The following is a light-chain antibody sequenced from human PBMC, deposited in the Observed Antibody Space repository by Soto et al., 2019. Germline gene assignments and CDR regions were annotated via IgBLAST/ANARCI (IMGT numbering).Light chain of an antibody. J-gene: IGKJ3*01. Sequence: IVLTQSSATLSLYPGERATLSCRASQSVSSYLAWYQQKPGQAPRLLIYGASSRATGVPDRFSGSGSGTDFTLTISRLEPEDFAVYYCQQYGSSPLTFGPGTKVDIK. CDR2: GAS. V-gene: IGKV3-20*01. CDR3: QQYGSSPLT. CDR1: QSVSSY.